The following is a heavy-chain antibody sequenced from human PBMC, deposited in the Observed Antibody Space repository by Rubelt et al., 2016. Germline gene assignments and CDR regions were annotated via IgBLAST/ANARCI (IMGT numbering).Heavy chain of an antibody. J-gene: IGHJ4*02. CDR2: IYHSGST. CDR1: GGSISSSSYY. V-gene: IGHV4-39*07. Sequence: QLQLQESGPGLVKPSETLSLTCTVSGGSISSSSYYWGWIRQPPGKGLEWIGSIYHSGSTYYNPSLKSRVTISVDTSKNQFSLKLSSVTAADTAVYYCARDRGGWVDPLFDYWGQGTPVTVSS. D-gene: IGHD3-16*01. CDR3: ARDRGGWVDPLFDY.